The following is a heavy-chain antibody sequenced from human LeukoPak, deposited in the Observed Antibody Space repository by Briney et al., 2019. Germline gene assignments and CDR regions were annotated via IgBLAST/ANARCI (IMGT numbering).Heavy chain of an antibody. CDR3: AKDNRRHYTSGPNPDSLH. CDR2: ISWNSGSI. Sequence: GGSLRLSCAGSGFTFSNAWMNWVRQAPGKGLEWVSGISWNSGSIDYADSVKGRFTISRDNAKNSLYLQMNSLRVEDTAFYYCAKDNRRHYTSGPNPDSLHWGQGALVTVSS. V-gene: IGHV3-9*01. J-gene: IGHJ4*02. D-gene: IGHD6-19*01. CDR1: GFTFSNAW.